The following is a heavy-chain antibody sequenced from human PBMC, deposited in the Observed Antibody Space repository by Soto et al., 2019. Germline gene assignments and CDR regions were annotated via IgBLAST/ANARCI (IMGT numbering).Heavy chain of an antibody. V-gene: IGHV4-34*01. J-gene: IGHJ4*02. Sequence: PSETLSLTCAVYCKSLSGYYWSWIRQPPGKALEWIGEINHSGNTNYNPSLKSRVTISVDTSKNQLFLNLSSVTAADTAMYYCARHHVRGRTIAGAAEFWGQGTLVTVS. CDR1: CKSLSGYY. D-gene: IGHD1-26*01. CDR2: INHSGNT. CDR3: ARHHVRGRTIAGAAEF.